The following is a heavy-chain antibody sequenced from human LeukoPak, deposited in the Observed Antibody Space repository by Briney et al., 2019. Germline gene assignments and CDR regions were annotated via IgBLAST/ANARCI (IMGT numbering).Heavy chain of an antibody. D-gene: IGHD2-2*01. CDR1: GYTFTGYY. CDR3: ARLEGYCSSTSCYAESRVDY. Sequence: ASVKVSCKASGYTFTGYYMHWVRQAPGQGLEWMGWINPNSGGTNCAQNFQGRVTMTRDTSISTAYMELRRLRSDDTAVYYCARLEGYCSSTSCYAESRVDYWGQGTLVTVSS. J-gene: IGHJ4*02. CDR2: INPNSGGT. V-gene: IGHV1-2*02.